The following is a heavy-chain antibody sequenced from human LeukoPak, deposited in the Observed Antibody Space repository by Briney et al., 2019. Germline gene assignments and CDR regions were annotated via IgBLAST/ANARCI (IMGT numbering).Heavy chain of an antibody. CDR1: GYTFTGYY. CDR2: INPNTGAT. D-gene: IGHD5/OR15-5a*01. V-gene: IGHV1-2*02. J-gene: IGHJ4*02. CDR3: ARDESAPLPLDY. Sequence: ASVKVSCKAVGYTFTGYYMHWVRQAPGEGLEWMGWINPNTGATKYAQKFQGRVTMTRDTSIFTAYMEVSRLRSDDTAVYYCARDESAPLPLDYWGQGTLVTVSS.